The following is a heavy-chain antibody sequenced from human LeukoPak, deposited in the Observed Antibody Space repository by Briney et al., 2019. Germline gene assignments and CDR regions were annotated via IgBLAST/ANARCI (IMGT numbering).Heavy chain of an antibody. CDR2: IWYDGSNK. D-gene: IGHD6-13*01. J-gene: IGHJ4*02. CDR1: GFTFSSYG. Sequence: GGSLRLSCAASGFTFSSYGMHWVRQAPGKGLEWVAVIWYDGSNKYYADSVKGRFTISRDNSKNTLYLQMNSLRAEDTAVYCCAREAAAGTDYWGQGTLVTVSS. V-gene: IGHV3-33*01. CDR3: AREAAAGTDY.